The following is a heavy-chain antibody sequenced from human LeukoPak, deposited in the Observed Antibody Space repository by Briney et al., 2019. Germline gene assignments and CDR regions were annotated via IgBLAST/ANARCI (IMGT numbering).Heavy chain of an antibody. Sequence: SETLSLTCTVSGGSISSYYWSWIRQPPGKGLEWIGYINYSGNTNYNPSLKSRVTISVDTSKNQFSLKLSSVTAADTAVYYCASFSWGSGSYNQEAIWSWFDPWRQGTLVTVSS. CDR1: GGSISSYY. CDR3: ASFSWGSGSYNQEAIWSWFDP. J-gene: IGHJ5*02. CDR2: INYSGNT. D-gene: IGHD3-10*01. V-gene: IGHV4-59*08.